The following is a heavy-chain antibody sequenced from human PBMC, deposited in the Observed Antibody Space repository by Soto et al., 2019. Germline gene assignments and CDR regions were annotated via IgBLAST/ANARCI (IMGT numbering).Heavy chain of an antibody. CDR1: GGSISTYY. CDR2: FYYRGST. D-gene: IGHD2-8*02. V-gene: IGHV4-59*01. J-gene: IGHJ4*02. Sequence: ASETLSLTCTVSGGSISTYYWSWIRQPPGKGLEWIGYFYYRGSTKYNSSLKSRVAISVDTSKNQFSLKLTSVTAADTAVYYCARDGSTAGGFFDYWGQGTLVTVSS. CDR3: ARDGSTAGGFFDY.